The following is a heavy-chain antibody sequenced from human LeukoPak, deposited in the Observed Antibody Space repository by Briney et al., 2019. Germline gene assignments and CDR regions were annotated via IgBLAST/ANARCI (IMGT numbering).Heavy chain of an antibody. V-gene: IGHV3-23*01. J-gene: IGHJ4*02. CDR1: GFTFSSYW. CDR3: AKVSSYATDY. CDR2: IGTSGSTT. D-gene: IGHD2/OR15-2a*01. Sequence: QSGGSLRLSCAASGFTFSSYWMSWVRQAPGKGLEWVSAIGTSGSTTYYADSVKGRFTISRDNSKDTLSLQMSSLRAEDTALYYCAKVSSYATDYWGQGTLVTVSS.